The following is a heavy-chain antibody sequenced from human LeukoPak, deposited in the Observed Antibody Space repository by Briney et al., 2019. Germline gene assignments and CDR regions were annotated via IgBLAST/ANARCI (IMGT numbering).Heavy chain of an antibody. J-gene: IGHJ4*02. Sequence: SETLSLTCTVSGGSISSGDYYWSWIRQPPGKGLEWIGYIYYSGSTYYNPSLKSRVTISVDTSKNQFSLKLSSVTAADTAVYYCAALHYYCSSTSCYYHFDYWGQGTLVTVST. V-gene: IGHV4-30-4*01. CDR1: GGSISSGDYY. D-gene: IGHD2-2*01. CDR2: IYYSGST. CDR3: AALHYYCSSTSCYYHFDY.